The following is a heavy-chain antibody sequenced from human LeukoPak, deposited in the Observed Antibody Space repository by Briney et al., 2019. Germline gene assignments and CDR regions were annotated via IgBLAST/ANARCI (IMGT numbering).Heavy chain of an antibody. CDR1: GFTFSSYS. V-gene: IGHV3-48*01. CDR2: ISSSSSTI. Sequence: GGSLRLSCAASGFTFSSYSMNWVRQAPGKGLEWVSYISSSSSTIYYADSVKGRFTISRDNAKNSLYLQMNSLRAEDTAVYYCGRDKGRIVGATDYWGQGTLVTVSS. J-gene: IGHJ4*02. CDR3: GRDKGRIVGATDY. D-gene: IGHD1-26*01.